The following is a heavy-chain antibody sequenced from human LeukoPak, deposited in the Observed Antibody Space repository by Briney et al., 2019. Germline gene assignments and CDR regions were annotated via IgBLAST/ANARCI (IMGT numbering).Heavy chain of an antibody. CDR2: ISSSSSYI. CDR3: ASTRWFGELVPYYYYGMDV. J-gene: IGHJ6*02. V-gene: IGHV3-21*01. D-gene: IGHD3-10*01. CDR1: GFTFSSYS. Sequence: PGGSLRLSCAASGFTFSSYSMNWVRQAPGKGLEWVSSISSSSSYIYYADSVKGRFTISRDNAKNTLYLQMNSLRAEDTAVYYCASTRWFGELVPYYYYGMDVWGQGTTVTVSS.